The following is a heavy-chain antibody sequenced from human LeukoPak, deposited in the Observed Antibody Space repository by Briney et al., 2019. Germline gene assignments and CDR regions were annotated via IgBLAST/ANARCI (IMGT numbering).Heavy chain of an antibody. CDR2: ISAYNGNT. CDR3: ASGGPGYGSGSDAFDT. Sequence: ASVKVSCKASGYTFTSYGISWVRQAPGQGLEWMGWISAYNGNTNYAQKLQGRVTMTTDTSTSTAYMELRSLRSDDTAVYYCASGGPGYGSGSDAFDTWGQGTMVTVSS. J-gene: IGHJ3*02. V-gene: IGHV1-18*01. D-gene: IGHD3-10*01. CDR1: GYTFTSYG.